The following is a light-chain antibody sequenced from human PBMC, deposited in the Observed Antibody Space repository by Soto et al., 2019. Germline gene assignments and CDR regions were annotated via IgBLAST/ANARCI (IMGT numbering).Light chain of an antibody. CDR3: QQLNSYPLT. Sequence: IQLPQSASSLWATVGARVTLTCRASQDIAIYLAWYQQKPGKAPKLLIYAASTLQSGVPSRFSGSGSGTDFTLTISSLQPEDFATYYCQQLNSYPLTFGGGTKVDIK. CDR1: QDIAIY. CDR2: AAS. J-gene: IGKJ4*01. V-gene: IGKV1-9*01.